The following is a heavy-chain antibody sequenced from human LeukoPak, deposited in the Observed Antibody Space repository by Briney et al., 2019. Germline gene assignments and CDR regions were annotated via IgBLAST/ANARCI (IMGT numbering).Heavy chain of an antibody. Sequence: PGGSLRLSCAASGFTFSNYWMTWVRQAPGKGLEWVANIKEDESEKYYVDSVKGRFTISRDTAKNSLYLQMDGLRAEDTAVYFCARSRSQDYWGQGTLVTVSS. D-gene: IGHD3-10*01. CDR1: GFTFSNYW. J-gene: IGHJ4*02. V-gene: IGHV3-7*05. CDR3: ARSRSQDY. CDR2: IKEDESEK.